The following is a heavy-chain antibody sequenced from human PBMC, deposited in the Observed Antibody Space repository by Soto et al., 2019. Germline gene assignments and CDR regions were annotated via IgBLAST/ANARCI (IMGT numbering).Heavy chain of an antibody. CDR3: ARARMTTATTNWFDP. D-gene: IGHD4-17*01. Sequence: SETLSLTCAVSGGSISSGGYSWSWIRQPPGKGLEWIGYIYHSGSTYYNPSLKSRVTISVDRSKNQFSLKLSSVTAADTAVYYCARARMTTATTNWFDPWGQGTLVTVSS. V-gene: IGHV4-30-2*01. CDR2: IYHSGST. J-gene: IGHJ5*02. CDR1: GGSISSGGYS.